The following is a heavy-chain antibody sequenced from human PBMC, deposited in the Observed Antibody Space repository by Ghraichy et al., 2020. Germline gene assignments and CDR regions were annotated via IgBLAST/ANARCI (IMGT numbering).Heavy chain of an antibody. Sequence: SETLSLTCAVYGGSFSGYYWSWIRQPPGKGLEWIGEINHSGSTNYNPSLKSRVTISVDTSKNQFSLKLSSVTAADTAVYYCARAEQWLVHGVGDWFDPWGQGTLVTVSS. CDR3: ARAEQWLVHGVGDWFDP. D-gene: IGHD6-19*01. CDR2: INHSGST. CDR1: GGSFSGYY. V-gene: IGHV4-34*01. J-gene: IGHJ5*02.